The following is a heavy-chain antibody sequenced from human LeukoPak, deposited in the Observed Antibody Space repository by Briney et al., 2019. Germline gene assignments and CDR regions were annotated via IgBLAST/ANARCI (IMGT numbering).Heavy chain of an antibody. Sequence: SETLSLTCAVYGGSFSGYYWSWIRQPPGKGLEWIGEINHSGSTNYNPSLKSRVTISVDTSKNQFSLKLSSVTAADTAVYYCAREVQWLRNYYYYYMDVWGKGTTVTVSS. CDR3: AREVQWLRNYYYYYMDV. V-gene: IGHV4-34*01. CDR1: GGSFSGYY. CDR2: INHSGST. D-gene: IGHD5-12*01. J-gene: IGHJ6*03.